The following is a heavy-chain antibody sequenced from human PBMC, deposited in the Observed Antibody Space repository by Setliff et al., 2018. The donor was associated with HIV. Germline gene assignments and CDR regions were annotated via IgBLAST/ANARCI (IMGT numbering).Heavy chain of an antibody. V-gene: IGHV4-38-2*01. CDR2: IYLSGST. CDR3: VTSSSWSSRLNF. CDR1: GYSISGPYY. D-gene: IGHD6-13*01. J-gene: IGHJ4*02. Sequence: SETLSLTCAVSGYSISGPYYWAWIRQPPGKGLEWIANIYLSGSTNYNPSLKSRVTISVDTSKNQFSLKVTSVTAADTAVYYCVTSSSWSSRLNFWGQGMLVTVSS.